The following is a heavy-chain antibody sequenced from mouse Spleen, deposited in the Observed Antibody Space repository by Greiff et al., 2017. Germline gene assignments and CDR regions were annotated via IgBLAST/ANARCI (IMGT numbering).Heavy chain of an antibody. CDR1: GYTFTSYG. J-gene: IGHJ2*01. V-gene: IGHV1-81*01. CDR2: IYPRSGNT. D-gene: IGHD1-1*01. CDR3: AREIITTVVGYFDY. Sequence: QVQLQQSGAELARPGASVKLSCKASGYTFTSYGISWVKQRTGQGLEWIGEIYPRSGNTYYNEKFKGKATLTADKSSSTAYMELRSLTSEDSAVYFCAREIITTVVGYFDYWGQGTTLTVSS.